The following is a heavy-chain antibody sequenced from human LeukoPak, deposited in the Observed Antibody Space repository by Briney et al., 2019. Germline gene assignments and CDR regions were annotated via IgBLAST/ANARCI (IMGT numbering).Heavy chain of an antibody. CDR1: GFTFSSYA. Sequence: GGSLRLSCAASGFTFSSYAMHWVRQAPGKGLEWVAVISYDGSNKYYADSVKGRFTISRDNSKNTLYLQMNSLRAEDTAVYYCARDLQLPHLYGMDVWGQGTTVTVSS. J-gene: IGHJ6*02. D-gene: IGHD2-2*01. CDR3: ARDLQLPHLYGMDV. V-gene: IGHV3-30-3*01. CDR2: ISYDGSNK.